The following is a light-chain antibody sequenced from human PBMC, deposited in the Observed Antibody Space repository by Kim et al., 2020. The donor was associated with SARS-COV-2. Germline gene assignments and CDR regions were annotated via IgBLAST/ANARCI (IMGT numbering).Light chain of an antibody. CDR1: QSVSGN. CDR2: GAS. CDR3: QQYNNWPLS. J-gene: IGKJ4*01. V-gene: IGKV3-15*01. Sequence: VYPGERATRSCRASQSVSGNLAWYQQKPGQAPRLLIYGASTRATAFPARFSGSGSGTEFTLTISSLQSEDFAVYYCQQYNNWPLSFGGGTKVDIK.